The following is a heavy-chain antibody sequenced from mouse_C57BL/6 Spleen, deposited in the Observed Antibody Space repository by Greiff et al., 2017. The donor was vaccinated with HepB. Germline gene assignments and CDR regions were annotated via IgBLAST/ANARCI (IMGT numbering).Heavy chain of an antibody. D-gene: IGHD3-3*01. V-gene: IGHV1-61*01. J-gene: IGHJ2*01. CDR1: GYTFTSYW. CDR2: IYPSDSET. Sequence: QVQLQQPGAELVRPGSSVKLSCKASGYTFTSYWMDWVKQRPGQGLEWIGNIYPSDSETHYNQKFKDKATLTVDKSSSTAYMQLSSLTSEDSAVYYCARQGDPRRPFDYWGQGTTLTVSS. CDR3: ARQGDPRRPFDY.